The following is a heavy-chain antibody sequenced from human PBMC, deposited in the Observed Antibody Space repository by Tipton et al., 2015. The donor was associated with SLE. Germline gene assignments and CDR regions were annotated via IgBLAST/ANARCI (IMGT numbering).Heavy chain of an antibody. CDR3: ARDQKGYYYDSSGYYLDAFDI. J-gene: IGHJ3*02. D-gene: IGHD3-22*01. Sequence: TLSLTCTGSGGSIRSYYWSWIRQPPGKGLEWIGYIYYSGSTNYNPSLKSRVTISVDTSKNQFSLKLSSVTAADTAVYYCARDQKGYYYDSSGYYLDAFDIWGQGTMVTVSS. V-gene: IGHV4-59*01. CDR2: IYYSGST. CDR1: GGSIRSYY.